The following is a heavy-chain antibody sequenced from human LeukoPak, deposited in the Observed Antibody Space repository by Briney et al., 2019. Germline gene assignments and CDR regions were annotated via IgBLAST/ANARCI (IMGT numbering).Heavy chain of an antibody. V-gene: IGHV1-2*02. D-gene: IGHD3-22*01. CDR3: ARLRDDSSGYYLIDY. J-gene: IGHJ4*02. CDR2: INPNSGGT. Sequence: ASVNVSFKASGYTFTGYYMHWVRQAPGQGLEWMGWINPNSGGTNYAQKFQGRVTMTRDTSISTAYMELSRLRSDDTAVYYCARLRDDSSGYYLIDYWGQGTLVTVSS. CDR1: GYTFTGYY.